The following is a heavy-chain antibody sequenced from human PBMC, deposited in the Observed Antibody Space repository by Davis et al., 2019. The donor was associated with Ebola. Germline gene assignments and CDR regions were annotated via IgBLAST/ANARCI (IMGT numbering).Heavy chain of an antibody. J-gene: IGHJ4*02. V-gene: IGHV3-48*04. CDR1: GFTFSSYS. CDR3: ARVGSGYASYYFDY. CDR2: ISSSGSII. Sequence: PGGSLRLSCAASGFTFSSYSMNWVRQAPGKGLEWVSYISSSGSIIYYADSVKGRFTISRDNAKNSLYLQMNSLRAEDTAVYYCARVGSGYASYYFDYWGQGTLVTVSS. D-gene: IGHD5-12*01.